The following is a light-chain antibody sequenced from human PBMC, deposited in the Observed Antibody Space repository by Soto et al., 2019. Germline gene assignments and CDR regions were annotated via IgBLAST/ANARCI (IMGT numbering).Light chain of an antibody. Sequence: QSALTQSPSASGSPGQSVTISCTGTSSDVGNYKYVSWYQQHPRRAPKLMIYEVSRPPSGVPDRFSGSKSGNTAYLTVSGLQVEDESDYYCSSYAGSNLGVFGGGTKLTVL. CDR1: SSDVGNYKY. CDR3: SSYAGSNLGV. J-gene: IGLJ3*02. CDR2: EVS. V-gene: IGLV2-8*01.